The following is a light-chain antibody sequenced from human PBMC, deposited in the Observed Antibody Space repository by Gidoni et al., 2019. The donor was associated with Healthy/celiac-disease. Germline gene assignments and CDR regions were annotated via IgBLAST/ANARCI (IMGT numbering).Light chain of an antibody. CDR2: AAS. J-gene: IGKJ2*01. CDR3: QQSYSTPPYT. V-gene: IGKV1-39*01. CDR1: QNISSY. Sequence: DIQMTQSPSSLSASVVDRVTITCRTSQNISSYLNWYQQKPGKAPKLLIYAASSLQSGVPSRFSGSGSGTDFTLTISSLQPEDFATYYCQQSYSTPPYTFGQGTKLEIK.